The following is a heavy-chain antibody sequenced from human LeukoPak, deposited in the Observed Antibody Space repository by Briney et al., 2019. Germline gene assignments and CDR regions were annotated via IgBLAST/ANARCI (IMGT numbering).Heavy chain of an antibody. CDR3: ARSYDSSGSGFDY. J-gene: IGHJ4*02. D-gene: IGHD3-22*01. CDR1: GGSINSGDNY. V-gene: IGHV4-30-2*01. CDR2: IYYSGST. Sequence: SETLSLTCTVSGGSINSGDNYWSWIRQPPGKGLEWIGYIYYSGSTYYNPSLKSRVTISVGRSKNQFSLKLSSVTAADTAVYYCARSYDSSGSGFDYWGQGTLVTVSS.